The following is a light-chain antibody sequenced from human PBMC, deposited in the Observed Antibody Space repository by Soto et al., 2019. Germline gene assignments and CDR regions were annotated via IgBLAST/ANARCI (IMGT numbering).Light chain of an antibody. Sequence: IVLTQSPGTLSLSPGERATLSCRASQSVSSSYLAWYQQKPGQAPRLLIFGASRRATGTPDRFSGSGSGTDFTLTISRLDPEDLAVYYCQQYGTSPPFTFGPGTKVDIK. V-gene: IGKV3-20*01. J-gene: IGKJ3*01. CDR3: QQYGTSPPFT. CDR1: QSVSSSY. CDR2: GAS.